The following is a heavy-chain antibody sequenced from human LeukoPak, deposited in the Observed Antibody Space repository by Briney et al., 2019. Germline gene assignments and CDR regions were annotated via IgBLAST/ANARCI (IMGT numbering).Heavy chain of an antibody. CDR1: GGSISSGGHS. D-gene: IGHD3-3*01. V-gene: IGHV4-30-4*07. CDR3: ARVDHYDFWVFP. CDR2: ISYSGST. J-gene: IGHJ5*02. Sequence: SETLSLTCAVSGGSISSGGHSWSWIRQPPGKGLEWIGYISYSGSTYYNPSLKSRVTISVDTSKNQFFLKLNSVTAADTAVYYCARVDHYDFWVFPWGQGTLVTVSS.